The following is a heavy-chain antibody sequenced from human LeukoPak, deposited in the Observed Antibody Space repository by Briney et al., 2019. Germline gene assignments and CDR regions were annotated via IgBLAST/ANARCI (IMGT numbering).Heavy chain of an antibody. CDR1: GFTFDDYG. D-gene: IGHD2-21*02. Sequence: GGSLRLSCAASGFTFDDYGMSWVRQAPGEGLEWVSGINWNGGSTGYADSVKGRFTISRDNAKNSLYLQMNSLRAEDTALYYCAREEAYCGGDCYSWYFDYWGQGTLVTVSS. V-gene: IGHV3-20*04. CDR2: INWNGGST. J-gene: IGHJ4*02. CDR3: AREEAYCGGDCYSWYFDY.